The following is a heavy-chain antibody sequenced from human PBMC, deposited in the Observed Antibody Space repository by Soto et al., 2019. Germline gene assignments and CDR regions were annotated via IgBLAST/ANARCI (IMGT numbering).Heavy chain of an antibody. CDR2: IFHSGDT. CDR1: YDSFKYSY. V-gene: IGHV4-59*01. CDR3: ARTARRFDF. J-gene: IGHJ4*02. Sequence: XESLSLPCTVSYDSFKYSYWSWIRQPPGKGLECIGYIFHSGDTNYNPSLKSRVTLSLDTSKNQFSLTLTSVTAADTAVYYCARTARRFDFWAQGILVTVSS. D-gene: IGHD6-6*01.